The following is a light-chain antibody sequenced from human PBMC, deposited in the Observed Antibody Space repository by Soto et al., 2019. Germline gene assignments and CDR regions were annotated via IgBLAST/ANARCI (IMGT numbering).Light chain of an antibody. CDR1: QGISSH. CDR3: QQVNSFPST. CDR2: AAS. V-gene: IGKV1-9*01. Sequence: IQLTQSPSSLYAYVGDRVTITCRASQGISSHLAWYQQKPGKAPKLLIYAASTLQTGVPSRFSGGGSGTDFTLTLSSLQPEDFATYYCQQVNSFPSTFGQGTRLEI. J-gene: IGKJ5*01.